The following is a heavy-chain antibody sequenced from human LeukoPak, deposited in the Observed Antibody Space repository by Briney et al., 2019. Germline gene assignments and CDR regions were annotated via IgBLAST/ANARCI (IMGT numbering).Heavy chain of an antibody. CDR1: GNSLIYLS. Sequence: GASVKVSCKVSGNSLIYLSMHWVRQAPGKGLEWLGGLDPEGGGLIYAQNFQGRVIMTEDTSTDTAYMELSSLKSEDTGVYYCATVFQQRGYYYMDVRGKGTTVTVSS. J-gene: IGHJ6*03. CDR3: ATVFQQRGYYYMDV. V-gene: IGHV1-24*01. D-gene: IGHD6-25*01. CDR2: LDPEGGGL.